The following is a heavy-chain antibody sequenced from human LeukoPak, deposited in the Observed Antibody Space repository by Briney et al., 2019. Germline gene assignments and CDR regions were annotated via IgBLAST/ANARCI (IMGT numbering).Heavy chain of an antibody. CDR3: AKVRYFDWFDAFDL. Sequence: GGTLRLSCAASGFTFSSYGMSWVRQAPGKGLEWVSAISGSGGSTYYADSVKGRFTISRDNSKNTLYLQMNSLRAEDTAVYYCAKVRYFDWFDAFDLWGQGTMVTVSS. CDR1: GFTFSSYG. CDR2: ISGSGGST. D-gene: IGHD3-9*01. J-gene: IGHJ3*01. V-gene: IGHV3-23*01.